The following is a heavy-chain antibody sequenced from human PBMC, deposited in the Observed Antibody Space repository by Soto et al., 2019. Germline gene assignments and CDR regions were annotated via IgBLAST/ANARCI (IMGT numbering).Heavy chain of an antibody. CDR2: ISNSGGST. V-gene: IGHV3-23*01. CDR3: AKDGGSGYYRLDY. Sequence: EVQLLESGGGLVQPGGSLRLSCADSGFTFSSYAMSWVRQAPGQGLEWVSVISNSGGSTYNADSVKCRFTMSRDNSKNTLYLQMNSPRAEDTAIYYCAKDGGSGYYRLDYWGQGTMVTVSS. J-gene: IGHJ4*02. CDR1: GFTFSSYA. D-gene: IGHD3-22*01.